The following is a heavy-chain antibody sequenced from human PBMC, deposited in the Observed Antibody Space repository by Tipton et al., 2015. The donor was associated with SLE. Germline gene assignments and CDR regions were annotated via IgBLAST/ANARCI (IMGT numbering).Heavy chain of an antibody. CDR3: ARSDTISVVYPDAFDV. CDR1: GYRFSSYW. CDR2: IYPGDSDT. V-gene: IGHV5-51*03. Sequence: QLVQSGAEVKKPGESLKISCQGSGYRFSSYWIGWVRQMHGKGLEWVGIIYPGDSDTKYSPSFEGQVTISADRSISTAYLQWRSLEAADSAMYYCARSDTISVVYPDAFDVWGQGTVVTVSS. D-gene: IGHD2-8*02. J-gene: IGHJ3*01.